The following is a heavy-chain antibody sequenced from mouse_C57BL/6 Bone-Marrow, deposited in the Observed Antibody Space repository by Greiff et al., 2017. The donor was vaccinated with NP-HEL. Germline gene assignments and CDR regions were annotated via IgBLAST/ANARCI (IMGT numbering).Heavy chain of an antibody. CDR1: GFTFSSYG. CDR2: ISSGGSYT. J-gene: IGHJ2*01. CDR3: ARHYYSNYFDY. Sequence: EVKLMESGGGLVKPGGSLKLSCAASGFTFSSYGMSWVRQTPDKRLEWVATISSGGSYTYYPDSVKGRFTISRDNAKNTLYLQMSSLKSEDTAMYYCARHYYSNYFDYWGQGTTLTVSS. V-gene: IGHV5-6*03. D-gene: IGHD2-5*01.